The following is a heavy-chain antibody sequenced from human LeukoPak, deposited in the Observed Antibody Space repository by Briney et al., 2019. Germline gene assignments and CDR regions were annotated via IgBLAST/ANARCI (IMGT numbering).Heavy chain of an antibody. CDR3: VKTSSMDY. J-gene: IGHJ4*02. CDR1: GFTFNSYG. D-gene: IGHD2/OR15-2a*01. Sequence: GGSLRPSCAASGFTFNSYGMHWVRQAPGRGLEWVTFIRFDGSNKYYADSVKGRFTISRDNSKNTLYLQMNSLRAEDTAMYYCVKTSSMDYWGQGTLVTVSS. V-gene: IGHV3-30*02. CDR2: IRFDGSNK.